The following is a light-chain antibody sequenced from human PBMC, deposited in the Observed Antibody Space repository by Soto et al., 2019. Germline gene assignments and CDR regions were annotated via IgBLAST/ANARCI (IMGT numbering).Light chain of an antibody. CDR2: GAS. J-gene: IGKJ3*01. CDR3: HHYGDSPIYT. CDR1: QSVSRNY. V-gene: IGKV3-20*01. Sequence: EIVLTHSPGTLSLSPGATATLSCRTSQSVSRNYLAWFQQKPGQAPRLLIHGASSRAAGTPDRFSGSGSGTDFTLTISRLEPEDFAVYYCHHYGDSPIYTFGPGTKVDFK.